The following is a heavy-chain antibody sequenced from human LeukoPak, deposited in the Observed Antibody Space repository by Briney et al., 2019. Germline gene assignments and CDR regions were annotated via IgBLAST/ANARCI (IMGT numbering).Heavy chain of an antibody. Sequence: PSETLSLTCTVSGGSISSYYWGWIRQPPGKVLEWIGYIYISGSTNYRPSLQGRVTISVDTSKSQFSLELSSVSAEDTAVYYCARANGIAAAGSLDYWGQGTLVTVSS. CDR2: IYISGST. V-gene: IGHV4-4*08. CDR1: GGSISSYY. J-gene: IGHJ4*02. D-gene: IGHD6-13*01. CDR3: ARANGIAAAGSLDY.